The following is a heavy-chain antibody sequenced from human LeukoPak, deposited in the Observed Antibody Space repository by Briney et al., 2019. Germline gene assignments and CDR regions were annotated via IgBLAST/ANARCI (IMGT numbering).Heavy chain of an antibody. CDR2: VSGSGGNT. J-gene: IGHJ4*02. CDR1: GFTFSDYA. D-gene: IGHD3-9*01. V-gene: IGHV3-23*01. CDR3: APRKEYYDILTGYYNRGGFDY. Sequence: GGSLRLSYAASGFTFSDYAMSWVRQAPGKGLEWVSTVSGSGGNTYYADSVKGRFTLSRDNSKNTLYLQMNSLRAEDTAVYYCAPRKEYYDILTGYYNRGGFDYWGQGTLVTVSS.